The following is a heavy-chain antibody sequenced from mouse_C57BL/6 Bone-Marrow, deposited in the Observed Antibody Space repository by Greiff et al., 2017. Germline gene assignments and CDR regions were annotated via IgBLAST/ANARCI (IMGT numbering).Heavy chain of an antibody. CDR2: IYPGNSDT. Sequence: VQLQQSGTVLARPGASVKMSCKTSGYTLTSYWMHWVKQRPGQGLEWIGAIYPGNSDTSYNQKFRGKAKLTAVTSASTAYMELSSLTNEDSAVYYCTRRTTVVARYAMDYWGQGTSVTVSS. CDR3: TRRTTVVARYAMDY. J-gene: IGHJ4*01. D-gene: IGHD1-1*01. V-gene: IGHV1-5*01. CDR1: GYTLTSYW.